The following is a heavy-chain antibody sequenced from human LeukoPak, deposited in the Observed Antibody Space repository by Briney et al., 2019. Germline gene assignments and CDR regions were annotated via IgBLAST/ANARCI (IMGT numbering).Heavy chain of an antibody. V-gene: IGHV4-34*01. CDR1: GGSFSGYY. D-gene: IGHD6-6*01. CDR2: INHSGST. Sequence: SETLSLTCAVYGGSFSGYYWSWIRQPPGKGLEWIGEINHSGSTNYNPSLKSRVTTSVDTSKNQFSLKLSSVTAADTAVYYCASNRYSSSVSDYWGQGTLVTVSS. J-gene: IGHJ4*02. CDR3: ASNRYSSSVSDY.